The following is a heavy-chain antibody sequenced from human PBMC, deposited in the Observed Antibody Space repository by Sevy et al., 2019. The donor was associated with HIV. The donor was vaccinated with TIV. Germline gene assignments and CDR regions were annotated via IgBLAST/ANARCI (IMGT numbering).Heavy chain of an antibody. Sequence: ASVKVSCKASGGIFSSSAIIWVRQAPGQGLEWMGGIIPILNIANNAQKFQGRVTITADKSTSTAYMELSSLRSDDTAGYYCTRVLGSGYYSPFDYWGQGTPVTVSS. V-gene: IGHV1-69*10. J-gene: IGHJ4*02. D-gene: IGHD3-22*01. CDR1: GGIFSSSA. CDR2: IIPILNIA. CDR3: TRVLGSGYYSPFDY.